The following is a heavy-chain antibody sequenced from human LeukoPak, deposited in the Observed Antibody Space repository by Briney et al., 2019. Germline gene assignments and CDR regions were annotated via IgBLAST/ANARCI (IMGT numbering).Heavy chain of an antibody. CDR3: ARDFGEVGSIAVAGTGY. Sequence: ASVKASCKASGYTFTGYYMHWVRQAPGQGLEWMGWINPNSGGTNYAQKFQGRVTMTRDTSISTAYMELSRLRSDDTAVYYCARDFGEVGSIAVAGTGYWGQGTLVTVSS. V-gene: IGHV1-2*02. D-gene: IGHD6-19*01. CDR2: INPNSGGT. CDR1: GYTFTGYY. J-gene: IGHJ4*02.